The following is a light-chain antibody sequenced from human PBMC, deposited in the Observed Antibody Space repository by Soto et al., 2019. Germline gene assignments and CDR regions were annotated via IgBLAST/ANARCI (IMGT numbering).Light chain of an antibody. CDR2: DTS. J-gene: IGKJ4*01. CDR1: QSVSNY. V-gene: IGKV3-11*01. CDR3: QQRSHWPPLT. Sequence: EIVLTQSPATLSLSPGERATLSCRASQSVSNYLAWYQQKPGQAPRLLIYDTSNRATGIPGRFSGSGSGTDFTLTISSLEPEDFALYYCQQRSHWPPLTFGGGTKVEIK.